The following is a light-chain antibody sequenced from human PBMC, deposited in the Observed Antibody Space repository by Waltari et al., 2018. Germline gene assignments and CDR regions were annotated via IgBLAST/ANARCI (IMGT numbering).Light chain of an antibody. CDR3: SLYMGSGIWV. Sequence: QTVVTQEPSLSVSPGGTVTLTCTLSSGSLSTTSYATWDQQTPGQAPRTLVYKGNRRSSGVPDRFAGSILGNKAGLTITGAQADDECDYYCSLYMGSGIWVFGGGTKLTVL. CDR2: KGN. J-gene: IGLJ3*02. CDR1: SGSLSTTSY. V-gene: IGLV8-61*01.